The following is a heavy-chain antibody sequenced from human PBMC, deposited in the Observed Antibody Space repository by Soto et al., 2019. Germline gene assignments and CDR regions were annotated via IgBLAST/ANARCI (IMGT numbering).Heavy chain of an antibody. CDR3: ARGNHRWLQLGYFDL. J-gene: IGHJ2*01. D-gene: IGHD5-12*01. V-gene: IGHV1-69*05. Sequence: QVQLVQSGAEVKKPGSSVTVSCKASGGTFSSYTISWVRQAPGQGLEWMGGIIPIFGTANYAQKFQGRVTXTXAXSXXTAYMELSSLRSEDTAVYYCARGNHRWLQLGYFDLWGRGTLVTVSS. CDR2: IIPIFGTA. CDR1: GGTFSSYT.